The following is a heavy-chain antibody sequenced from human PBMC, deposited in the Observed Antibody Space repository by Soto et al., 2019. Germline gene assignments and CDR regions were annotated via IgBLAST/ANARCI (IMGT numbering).Heavy chain of an antibody. Sequence: GGSLRLSCAASGFTFSNFAMSWVRQAPGKGLEWVSSITSSSDRTYYAASVKGRFTISRDNSKNTVSLQMNSLRAEDTAVYYCAEGGFYDGFDYWGQGTLVTVSS. J-gene: IGHJ4*02. CDR3: AEGGFYDGFDY. CDR1: GFTFSNFA. CDR2: ITSSSDRT. D-gene: IGHD5-12*01. V-gene: IGHV3-23*01.